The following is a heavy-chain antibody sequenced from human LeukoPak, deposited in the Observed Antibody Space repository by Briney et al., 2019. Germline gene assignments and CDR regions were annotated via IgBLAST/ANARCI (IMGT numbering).Heavy chain of an antibody. CDR1: GGSISSYY. CDR2: IYYSGST. CDR3: ARSEEVGAIFLAPGGWFDP. D-gene: IGHD1-26*01. V-gene: IGHV4-59*01. Sequence: PSETLSLTCTVSGGSISSYYWSWIRQPPGKGLEWIGYIYYSGSTNYNPSLKSRVTISVDTSKNRFSLKLSSVTAADTAVYYCARSEEVGAIFLAPGGWFDPWGQGTLVTVSS. J-gene: IGHJ5*02.